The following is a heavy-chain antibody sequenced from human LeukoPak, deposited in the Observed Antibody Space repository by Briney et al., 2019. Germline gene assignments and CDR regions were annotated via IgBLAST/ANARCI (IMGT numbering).Heavy chain of an antibody. J-gene: IGHJ5*02. Sequence: SVKVSCKASGGTFSSYAISWVRQAPGQGFEWMGGIIPIFGTANYAQKFQGRVTITTDESTSTAYMELSSLRSEDTAVYYCARVSTVTTGWFDPWGQGTLVTVSS. V-gene: IGHV1-69*05. D-gene: IGHD4-11*01. CDR1: GGTFSSYA. CDR3: ARVSTVTTGWFDP. CDR2: IIPIFGTA.